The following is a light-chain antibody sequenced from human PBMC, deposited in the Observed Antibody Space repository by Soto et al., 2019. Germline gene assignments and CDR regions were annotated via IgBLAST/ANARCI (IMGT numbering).Light chain of an antibody. CDR2: GAS. CDR3: QQYGSSPSWT. J-gene: IGKJ1*01. V-gene: IGKV3-20*01. Sequence: EIVLMQSPGTRSLSPGERATLSCRASQSVSSSYLAWYPQKPGQAPRLLIYGASSRATVIPDRFSGSGSGTDFTLTISRLEPEDFAVYYCQQYGSSPSWTFGQGTKVEI. CDR1: QSVSSSY.